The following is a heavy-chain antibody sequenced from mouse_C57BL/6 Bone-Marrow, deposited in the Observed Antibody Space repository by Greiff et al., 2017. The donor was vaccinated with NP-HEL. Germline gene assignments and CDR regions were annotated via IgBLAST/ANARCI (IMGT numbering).Heavy chain of an antibody. CDR3: AGGDALDY. CDR2: INYDGSST. V-gene: IGHV5-16*01. Sequence: EVKLMESEGGLVQPGSSMKLSCTASGFTFSDYYMAWVRQVPEKGLEWVANINYDGSSTYYLDSLKSRFIISRDNAKNILYLQMSSLKSEDTATYYCAGGDALDYWGQGTTLTVSS. J-gene: IGHJ2*01. CDR1: GFTFSDYY.